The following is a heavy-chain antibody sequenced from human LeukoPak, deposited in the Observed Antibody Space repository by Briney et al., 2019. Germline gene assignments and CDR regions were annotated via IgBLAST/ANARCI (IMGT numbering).Heavy chain of an antibody. V-gene: IGHV3-53*04. CDR3: ARVAPGYTYAYGAPYYFDN. CDR1: GFTVSTNY. D-gene: IGHD5-18*01. CDR2: IYSGGIT. Sequence: PGGSLRLSCVASGFTVSTNYMSWVRQAPGKGLEWVSVIYSGGITYYADSVKGRFTISRHDSKNTVYLQMNSLRAEDTALYYCARVAPGYTYAYGAPYYFDNWGQGTLVTVSS. J-gene: IGHJ4*02.